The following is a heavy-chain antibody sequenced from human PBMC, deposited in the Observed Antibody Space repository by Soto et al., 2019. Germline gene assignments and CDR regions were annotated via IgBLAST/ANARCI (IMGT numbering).Heavy chain of an antibody. CDR3: ARLLGNYDYIWGNYRYYFDY. CDR2: ITAYNGNT. D-gene: IGHD3-16*02. CDR1: DYTFTSYG. J-gene: IGHJ4*02. Sequence: ASVKVSCKASDYTFTSYGISWVRQAPGQGLELMGWITAYNGNTNYAQQLQGRVTMTTDTSTSTAYMELRSLRSDDTAVYYCARLLGNYDYIWGNYRYYFDYWGRGTLVTVSS. V-gene: IGHV1-18*01.